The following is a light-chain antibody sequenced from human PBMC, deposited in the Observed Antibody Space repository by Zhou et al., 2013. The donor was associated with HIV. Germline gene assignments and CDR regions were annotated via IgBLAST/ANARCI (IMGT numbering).Light chain of an antibody. J-gene: IGKJ4*01. CDR3: QQYDNLPT. Sequence: DIQMTQSPSSLSASVGDRVTITCQASQDISNYLNWYQQKPGKAPKLLIYDASNLETGVPSRFSGSGSGTDFSFIISSVQPEDIATYYCQQYDNLPTFGGGTKVEIK. CDR2: DAS. CDR1: QDISNY. V-gene: IGKV1-33*01.